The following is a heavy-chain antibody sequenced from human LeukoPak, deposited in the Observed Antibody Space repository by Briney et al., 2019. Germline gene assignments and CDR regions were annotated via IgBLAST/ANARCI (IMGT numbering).Heavy chain of an antibody. CDR1: GFTFSNTW. CDR3: ARDDSSGYYPYYYYYGMDV. V-gene: IGHV3-48*04. D-gene: IGHD3-22*01. J-gene: IGHJ6*02. Sequence: GGSLRLSCAASGFTFSNTWMNWVRQAPGKGLEWVSYISSSGSTIYYADSVKGRFTISRDNAKNSLYLQMNSLRAEDTAVYYCARDDSSGYYPYYYYYGMDVWGQGATVTVSS. CDR2: ISSSGSTI.